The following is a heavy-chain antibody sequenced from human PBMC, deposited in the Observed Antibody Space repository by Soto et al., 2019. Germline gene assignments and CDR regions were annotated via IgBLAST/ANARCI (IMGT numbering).Heavy chain of an antibody. Sequence: ASVKVSCKVSGYTLTELSMHWVRQAPGKGLEWMGGFDPEDGETIYAQKFQGRVTMTEDTSTDTAYMELSSLRSEDTAVYYCATDSVAAAGSIWGYFDYWGQGTLVTVSS. J-gene: IGHJ4*02. CDR2: FDPEDGET. D-gene: IGHD6-13*01. CDR3: ATDSVAAAGSIWGYFDY. CDR1: GYTLTELS. V-gene: IGHV1-24*01.